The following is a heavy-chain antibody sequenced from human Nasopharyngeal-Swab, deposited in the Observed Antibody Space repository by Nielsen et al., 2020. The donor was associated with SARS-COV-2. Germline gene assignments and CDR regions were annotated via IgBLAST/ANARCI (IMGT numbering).Heavy chain of an antibody. CDR3: TRDPYSTPRDY. CDR2: IKHDGSDK. Sequence: GESLKISCEASGITFSSYWMSWVRQPPGKGLEWVANIKHDGSDKNYVDSVKGRFTISRDNAKNLLFLQMNNLRAEDTALYYCTRDPYSTPRDYWGQGTLVTVSS. J-gene: IGHJ4*02. CDR1: GITFSSYW. D-gene: IGHD6-13*01. V-gene: IGHV3-7*01.